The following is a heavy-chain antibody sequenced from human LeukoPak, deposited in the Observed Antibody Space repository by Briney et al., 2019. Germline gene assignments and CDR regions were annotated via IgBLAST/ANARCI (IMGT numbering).Heavy chain of an antibody. V-gene: IGHV4-59*08. J-gene: IGHJ5*02. Sequence: SETLSLTCTVSGGSISNYYWTWIRQRPGKGLEWIGYIYYTGSTNYNPSLKSRVTISVDTSKSQFSLKLSSVTAADTAVYYCARHRASLFDRWGQGTLVTVSS. CDR1: GGSISNYY. CDR2: IYYTGST. CDR3: ARHRASLFDR.